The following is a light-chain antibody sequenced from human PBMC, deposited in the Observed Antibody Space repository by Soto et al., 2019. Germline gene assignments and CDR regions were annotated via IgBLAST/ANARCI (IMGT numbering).Light chain of an antibody. CDR2: AAS. CDR3: QQANSFPV. V-gene: IGKV1-12*01. CDR1: QGIGSW. J-gene: IGKJ4*01. Sequence: DIQMTQSPSSVSAPVGDRVTITCRASQGIGSWLAWYQQKPGKAPKLLIYAASSLVNGVPPRFNGSGSGTDFSFSITSLQPEDSATYYCQQANSFPVFGGGTKVEV.